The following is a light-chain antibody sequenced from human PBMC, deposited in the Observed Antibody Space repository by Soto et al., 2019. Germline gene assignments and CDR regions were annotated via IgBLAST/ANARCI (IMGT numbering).Light chain of an antibody. CDR2: GAF. V-gene: IGKV3-20*01. CDR1: QSVSRSY. J-gene: IGKJ4*01. Sequence: EIVLTQSPGTLSLSPGEKATLSCKASQSVSRSYLAWYQQKFGQAPRLLIYGAFSRATGIPDRFSGSGSGTDFALTISRLEPEDFAVYYCQQYASSPLTFGGGTKVEIK. CDR3: QQYASSPLT.